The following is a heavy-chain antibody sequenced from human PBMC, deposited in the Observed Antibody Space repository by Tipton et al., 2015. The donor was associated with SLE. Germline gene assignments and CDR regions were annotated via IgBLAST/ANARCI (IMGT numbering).Heavy chain of an antibody. V-gene: IGHV4-61*09. CDR3: ARDGGLGDAFDI. CDR1: GGSIRSGSYY. CDR2: IYTSGST. J-gene: IGHJ3*02. Sequence: TLSLTCTVSGGSIRSGSYYWSWIRQPAGKGLEWIGYIYTSGSTNYNPSLKSRVTISVDTSKNQFSLKLSSVTAADTAVYYCARDGGLGDAFDIWGQGTMVTVSS. D-gene: IGHD3/OR15-3a*01.